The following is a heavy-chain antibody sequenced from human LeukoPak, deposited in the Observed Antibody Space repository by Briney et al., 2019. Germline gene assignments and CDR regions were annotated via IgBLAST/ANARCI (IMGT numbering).Heavy chain of an antibody. CDR1: GGSISSSSYY. Sequence: SSETLSLTCTVSGGSISSSSYYWGWIRQPPGKGLEWIGSIYYSGNTKHNPSLESRVTISVDTSKKQFSLKLSSVTAADTGVYYCARAARGRPEPAFDYRGQGILVTVSS. D-gene: IGHD1-26*01. CDR3: ARAARGRPEPAFDY. J-gene: IGHJ4*02. CDR2: IYYSGNT. V-gene: IGHV4-39*07.